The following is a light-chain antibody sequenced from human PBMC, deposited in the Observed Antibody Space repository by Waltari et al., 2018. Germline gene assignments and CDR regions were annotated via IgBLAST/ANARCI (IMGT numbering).Light chain of an antibody. V-gene: IGKV1-9*01. CDR3: QQLNTYPLT. Sequence: DIQLTQSPSFLSASVGDRVTITCRASQGIDNQLAWYQQKPGKAPNLLIYFASNLLSGVPSRFGGSGSGTEFTLTISSLQPEDFATYFCQQLNTYPLTFGGGTKEEIK. CDR2: FAS. J-gene: IGKJ4*01. CDR1: QGIDNQ.